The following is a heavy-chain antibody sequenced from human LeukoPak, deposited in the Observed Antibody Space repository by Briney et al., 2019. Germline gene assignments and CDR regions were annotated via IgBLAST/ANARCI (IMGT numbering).Heavy chain of an antibody. J-gene: IGHJ4*02. V-gene: IGHV4-38-2*02. CDR3: GAGILTGVYYFDY. Sequence: KTSETLSLTCTVSGYSISSGYYWGWIRQPPGQGLEWIGSIYHSGSTYYNPSLKSRVTISVDTSKNQFSLKLSSVTAADTAVYYCGAGILTGVYYFDYWGQGTLVTVSS. CDR2: IYHSGST. CDR1: GYSISSGYY. D-gene: IGHD3-9*01.